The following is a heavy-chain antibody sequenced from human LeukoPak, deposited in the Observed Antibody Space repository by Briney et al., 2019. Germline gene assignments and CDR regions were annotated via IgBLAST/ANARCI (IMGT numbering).Heavy chain of an antibody. CDR1: GNSFTTYW. CDR3: ARSATTVTDFDY. Sequence: GESLKISCKGSGNSFTTYWIGWVRQMPGKGLEWMGIIYPDDSDTRYSPSFQGQVTISVDESISTAYLQWSSLKASDTAMYYCARSATTVTDFDYWGQGTLVTVSS. CDR2: IYPDDSDT. D-gene: IGHD4-11*01. J-gene: IGHJ4*02. V-gene: IGHV5-51*01.